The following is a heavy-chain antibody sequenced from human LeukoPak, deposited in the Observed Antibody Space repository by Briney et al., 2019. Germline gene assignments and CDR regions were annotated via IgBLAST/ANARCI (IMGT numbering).Heavy chain of an antibody. CDR3: ARDRLRSHFDY. J-gene: IGHJ4*02. CDR2: ISSGSSTI. Sequence: SGGSLILSCAASGFTFSTNSMTWVRQAPGKGVERLSYISSGSSTIYYADSVKGRFTISRDNAKNSVDLQMNSLRAEDTAVYYCARDRLRSHFDYWGQGTLVTVSS. V-gene: IGHV3-48*04. D-gene: IGHD4-17*01. CDR1: GFTFSTNS.